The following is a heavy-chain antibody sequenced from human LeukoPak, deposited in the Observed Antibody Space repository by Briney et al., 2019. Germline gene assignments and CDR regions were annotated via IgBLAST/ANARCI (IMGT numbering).Heavy chain of an antibody. V-gene: IGHV4-4*07. CDR1: GGSISSYY. CDR2: VYSTGST. D-gene: IGHD1-26*01. CDR3: ARMFSGTYGGIDY. Sequence: SETLSLTCTVSGGSISSYYWSWIRKPAREGLEWIGRVYSTGSTNYNPSLKSRVTMSVDTPKNQFSLKLTSVTAADTGVYYCARMFSGTYGGIDYWGQGTLVTVSS. J-gene: IGHJ4*02.